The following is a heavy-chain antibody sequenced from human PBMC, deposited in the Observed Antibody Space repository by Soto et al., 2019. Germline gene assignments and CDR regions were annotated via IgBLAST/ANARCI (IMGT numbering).Heavy chain of an antibody. V-gene: IGHV1-69*13. Sequence: SVKVSCKASGGTVSSYAISWVRQAPGQGLEWMGGIIPIFGTANYAQKFQGRVTITADESTSTAYMELSSLRSEDTAVYYRASVILRAPKGAFDIWRQGTMVTVSS. J-gene: IGHJ3*02. CDR3: ASVILRAPKGAFDI. CDR2: IIPIFGTA. D-gene: IGHD2-15*01. CDR1: GGTVSSYA.